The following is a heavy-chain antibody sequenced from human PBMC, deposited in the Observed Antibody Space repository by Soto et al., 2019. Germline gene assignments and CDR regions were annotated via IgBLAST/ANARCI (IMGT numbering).Heavy chain of an antibody. D-gene: IGHD6-13*01. J-gene: IGHJ4*02. V-gene: IGHV4-59*08. CDR1: EGTISSYD. CDR2: IYYSGST. CDR3: ARRYSSSFDY. Sequence: SETLSLTCTVSEGTISSYDGRWIRQPPGKGLEWIGYIYYSGSTNYNPSLKSRVTISVDTSKNQFSLKLSSVTAADTAVYYCARRYSSSFDYWGQGTLVTVSS.